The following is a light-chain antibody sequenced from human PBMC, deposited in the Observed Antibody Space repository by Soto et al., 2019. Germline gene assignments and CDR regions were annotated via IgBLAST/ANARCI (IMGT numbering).Light chain of an antibody. CDR1: QGIGNY. V-gene: IGKV1-12*01. CDR2: AAS. Sequence: DIQMTQSPSSVSSSIGDRVTVTCRASQGIGNYLAWYQQKPGKAPKLLISAASSLQRGVPSRFSGSGAGTYFTLTIGGLQPEDFATYYCQQANSFPYIFGQGTKLEIK. J-gene: IGKJ2*01. CDR3: QQANSFPYI.